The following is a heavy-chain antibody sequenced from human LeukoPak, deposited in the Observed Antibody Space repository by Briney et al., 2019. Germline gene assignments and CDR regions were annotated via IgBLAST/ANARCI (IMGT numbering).Heavy chain of an antibody. CDR2: IYYSGST. Sequence: SGGSLRLSCAASGFTFSNYGMVWVRQPPGKGLEWIGYIYYSGSTNYKPSLKSRVTISVDTSKNQFSLKLSSVTAADTAVYYCARGGYYGSGNDFRFDPWGQGTLVTVSS. V-gene: IGHV4-59*01. D-gene: IGHD3-10*01. CDR1: GFTFSNYG. CDR3: ARGGYYGSGNDFRFDP. J-gene: IGHJ5*02.